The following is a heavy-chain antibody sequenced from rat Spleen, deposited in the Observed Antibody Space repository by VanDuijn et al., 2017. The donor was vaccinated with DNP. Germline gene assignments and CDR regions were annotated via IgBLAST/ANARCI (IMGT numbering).Heavy chain of an antibody. D-gene: IGHD1-5*01. CDR2: ISSGGDT. J-gene: IGHJ2*01. CDR1: GYSLTSYG. V-gene: IGHV2S12*01. CDR3: TRGRYAVDY. Sequence: VQLKESGPGLAQPSQTLSLTCTVSGYSLTSYGVSWARQPPGKGLEWIATISSGGDTDYNSALKSRLSISRDTSKSQVFLKVNSLQTEDTAIYFCTRGRYAVDYWGQGIMVRVSS.